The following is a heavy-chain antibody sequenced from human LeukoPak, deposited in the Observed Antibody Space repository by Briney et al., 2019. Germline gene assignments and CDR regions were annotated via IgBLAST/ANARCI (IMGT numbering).Heavy chain of an antibody. J-gene: IGHJ4*02. CDR1: GFTFDDYA. CDR3: ARAFHGSGNTFDY. V-gene: IGHV3-9*01. Sequence: PGRSLRLSCAASGFTFDDYAMHWVRQAQGKGLEWVSGISWNSGSIGYADSVKGRFTISRDNAKNSLYLQMNSLRAEDTALYYCARAFHGSGNTFDYWGQGTLVTVSS. D-gene: IGHD3-10*01. CDR2: ISWNSGSI.